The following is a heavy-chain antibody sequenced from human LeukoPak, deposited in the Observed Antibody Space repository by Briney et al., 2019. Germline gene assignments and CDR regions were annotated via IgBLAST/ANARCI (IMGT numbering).Heavy chain of an antibody. J-gene: IGHJ3*02. V-gene: IGHV4-34*01. D-gene: IGHD4-23*01. CDR3: ARALRWYSHHDAFDI. CDR2: INHSGST. Sequence: SETLSLTCAVYGVSFSGYYWSWIRQPPGKGLEWIGEINHSGSTNYNPSLKSRVTISVDTSKNQFSLKLSSVTAADTAVYYCARALRWYSHHDAFDIWGQGTMVTVSS. CDR1: GVSFSGYY.